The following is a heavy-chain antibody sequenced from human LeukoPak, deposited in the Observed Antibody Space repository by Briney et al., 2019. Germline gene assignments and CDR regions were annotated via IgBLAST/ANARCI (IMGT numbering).Heavy chain of an antibody. Sequence: ASVKVSCKASGGTFSSYAISWVRQAPGQGLEWMGGIIHIFGTANYAQKFQGRVTITTDESTSTAYMELSSLRSEDTAVYYCARGLITNYYYYYMDVWGKGTTVTVSS. CDR1: GGTFSSYA. V-gene: IGHV1-69*05. CDR2: IIHIFGTA. CDR3: ARGLITNYYYYYMDV. D-gene: IGHD1-14*01. J-gene: IGHJ6*03.